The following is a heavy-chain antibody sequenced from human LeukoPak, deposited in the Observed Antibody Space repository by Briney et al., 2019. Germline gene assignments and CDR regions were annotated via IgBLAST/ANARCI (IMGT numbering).Heavy chain of an antibody. CDR1: GFTFSSYA. D-gene: IGHD3-10*01. CDR2: ISYDGSNK. Sequence: GGSLRLSCAASGFTFSSYAMHRVRQAPGKGLEWVAVISYDGSNKYYADSVKGRFTISRDNSKNTLYLQMNSLRAEDTAVYYCARERPLGGARGGFDYWGQGTLVTVSS. J-gene: IGHJ4*02. V-gene: IGHV3-30-3*01. CDR3: ARERPLGGARGGFDY.